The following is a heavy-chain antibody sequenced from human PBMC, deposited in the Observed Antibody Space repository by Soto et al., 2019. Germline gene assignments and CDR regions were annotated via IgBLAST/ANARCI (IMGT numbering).Heavy chain of an antibody. Sequence: PSETLSLTCTVSGGSISSYYWSWIRQPPGKGLEWIGYIYYSGSTNYNPSLKSRVTISVDTSKNQFSLKLSSVTAADTAVYYCARLDIVVVPAAIDGWFDPWGQGTLVTVSS. J-gene: IGHJ5*02. D-gene: IGHD2-2*01. CDR1: GGSISSYY. V-gene: IGHV4-59*01. CDR2: IYYSGST. CDR3: ARLDIVVVPAAIDGWFDP.